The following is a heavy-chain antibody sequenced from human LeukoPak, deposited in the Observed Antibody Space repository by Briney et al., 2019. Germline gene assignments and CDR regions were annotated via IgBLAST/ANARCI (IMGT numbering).Heavy chain of an antibody. CDR2: ISSSGSTI. Sequence: GGSLRLSCAASGFTFSTYEMSWVRQAPGKGLEWVSYISSSGSTIFYADSVMGRFTISRDNTKNSLYLQMNSLRAEDTAVYYCARVLRIVATTVLDYWGQGTLVTVSS. CDR1: GFTFSTYE. CDR3: ARVLRIVATTVLDY. J-gene: IGHJ4*02. D-gene: IGHD5-12*01. V-gene: IGHV3-48*03.